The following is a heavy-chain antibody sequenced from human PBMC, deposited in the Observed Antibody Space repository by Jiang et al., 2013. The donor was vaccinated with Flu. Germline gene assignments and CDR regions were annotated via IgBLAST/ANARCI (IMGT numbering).Heavy chain of an antibody. CDR2: ISYDGTNK. CDR3: AKGRRIYGDPYFGIDY. J-gene: IGHJ4*02. V-gene: IGHV3-30*18. D-gene: IGHD4-17*01. Sequence: GVVQPGRSRRLSCAASGFPFNNYGIHWVRQAPGKGLEWVAVISYDGTNKYYADSVKGRFTISRDDSKNTLSLQMNSLRVEDTAIYYCAKGRRIYGDPYFGIDYWGQGTLVTVSS. CDR1: GFPFNNYG.